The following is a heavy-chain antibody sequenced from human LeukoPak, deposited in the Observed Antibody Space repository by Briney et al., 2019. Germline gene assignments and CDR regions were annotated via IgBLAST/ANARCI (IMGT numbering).Heavy chain of an antibody. CDR3: ARLPLLRYFDWLLPHRYYYGMDV. J-gene: IGHJ6*02. D-gene: IGHD3-9*01. Sequence: SETLSLTCTVSGASLRSNYWSWIRQPPGKGLEWIGYISYSVVTNYNPSLKSRVAISIDTSKNQLSLMLRSVTAADTAVYYCARLPLLRYFDWLLPHRYYYGMDVWGQGTTVTVSS. CDR2: ISYSVVT. CDR1: GASLRSNY. V-gene: IGHV4-59*01.